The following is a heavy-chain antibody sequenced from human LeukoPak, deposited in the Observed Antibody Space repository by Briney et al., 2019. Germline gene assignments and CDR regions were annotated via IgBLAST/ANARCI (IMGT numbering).Heavy chain of an antibody. Sequence: GESLKISCEGSGYSFSNYWIGWVRQMPGKGLEWMGIIYPGDYETRYSPSFQGLVTISVDKSISTAYLQWSSLKASDTAMYYCAIPPGYCGNDCSFDHWDQGTLVTVSS. D-gene: IGHD2-21*02. CDR2: IYPGDYET. V-gene: IGHV5-51*01. J-gene: IGHJ4*02. CDR3: AIPPGYCGNDCSFDH. CDR1: GYSFSNYW.